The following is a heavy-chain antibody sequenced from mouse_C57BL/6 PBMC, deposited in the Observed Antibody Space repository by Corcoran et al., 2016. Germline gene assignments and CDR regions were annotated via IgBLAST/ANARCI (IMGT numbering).Heavy chain of an antibody. CDR1: GYTFTTYG. CDR2: INTYSGVP. V-gene: IGHV9-3*01. J-gene: IGHJ2*01. CDR3: ARWGLGLPFDY. Sequence: QIQLVQSGPELKKPGETVKISCKASGYTFTTYGMSWVNQAPGKGLKWMGWINTYSGVPTYADDFKGRFAFSLETSASTAYLQINNLKNEDTATYFCARWGLGLPFDYWGQGTTLTVSS. D-gene: IGHD4-1*01.